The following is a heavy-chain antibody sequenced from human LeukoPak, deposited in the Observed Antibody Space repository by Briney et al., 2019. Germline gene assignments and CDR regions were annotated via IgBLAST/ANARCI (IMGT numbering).Heavy chain of an antibody. V-gene: IGHV3-23*01. J-gene: IGHJ3*02. CDR1: GFTFSDYV. CDR3: ASLKMAPHIPGALGVFDT. CDR2: MSGGGDGT. D-gene: IGHD5-24*01. Sequence: GGSLRLSCAASGFTFSDYVMNWVRQTPGRGLEWVSGMSGGGDGTYHADSVKGRFTISRDNSKNTLYLQMNNLRAEDTAVYYCASLKMAPHIPGALGVFDTWGQGTMVTVSS.